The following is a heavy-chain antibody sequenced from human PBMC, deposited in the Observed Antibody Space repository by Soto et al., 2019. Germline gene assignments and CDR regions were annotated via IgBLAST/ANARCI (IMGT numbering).Heavy chain of an antibody. CDR1: GGSVSSGSYY. D-gene: IGHD6-19*01. J-gene: IGHJ4*02. Sequence: PSETLSLTCTVSGGSVSSGSYYWSWIRQPPGKGLEWIGYISYSGSTKYNPSLKSRVTISVDTSKNQFSLKVSSVTAADTAVYYCARALYSSGWPDYWGQGILVTV. V-gene: IGHV4-61*01. CDR3: ARALYSSGWPDY. CDR2: ISYSGST.